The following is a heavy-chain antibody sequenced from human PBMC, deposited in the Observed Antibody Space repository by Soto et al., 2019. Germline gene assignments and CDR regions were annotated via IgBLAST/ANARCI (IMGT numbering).Heavy chain of an antibody. CDR3: ATHLVNWAYYYYGMDV. CDR1: GYTFTGYY. J-gene: IGHJ6*02. D-gene: IGHD3-16*01. Sequence: ASVKVSCKASGYTFTGYYMHWVRQAPGQGLEWMGWINPNSGGTNYAQKFQGWVTMTEDTSTDTAYMELSRLRSEDTAVYYCATHLVNWAYYYYGMDVWGQGTTVTVSS. CDR2: INPNSGGT. V-gene: IGHV1-2*04.